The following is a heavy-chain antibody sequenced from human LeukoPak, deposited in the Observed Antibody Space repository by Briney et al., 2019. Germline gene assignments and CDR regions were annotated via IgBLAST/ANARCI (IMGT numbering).Heavy chain of an antibody. D-gene: IGHD2-21*01. CDR1: GYTFSAYD. CDR3: AKPGEASNYHFDY. J-gene: IGHJ4*02. Sequence: PGGSVRLSCSASGYTFSAYDMSWVRQAPGKGLEWVSTVRVNGRSTFYADSVKGRFTISRDNSKNTLYLQMNSLRAEDTALYYCAKPGEASNYHFDYWGQGALVTVSS. CDR2: VRVNGRST. V-gene: IGHV3-23*01.